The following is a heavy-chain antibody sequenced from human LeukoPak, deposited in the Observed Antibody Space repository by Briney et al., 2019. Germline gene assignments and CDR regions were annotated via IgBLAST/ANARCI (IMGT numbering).Heavy chain of an antibody. CDR2: IYHSGST. Sequence: PSVTLSLTCTVWGGSICRSNWLGRVRQPPGAGLGWIGEIYHSGSTNYNPSLKRRVTISVDTSKNQFSLNLDSVTAADTAVYYCARSWAGMYYPFYYFDFWGQGTLVSVSS. D-gene: IGHD1-26*01. CDR3: ARSWAGMYYPFYYFDF. J-gene: IGHJ4*02. CDR1: GGSICRSNW. V-gene: IGHV4-4*02.